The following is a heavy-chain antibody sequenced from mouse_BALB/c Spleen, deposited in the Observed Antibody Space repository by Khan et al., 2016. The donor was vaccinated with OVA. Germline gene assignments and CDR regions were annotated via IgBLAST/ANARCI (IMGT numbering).Heavy chain of an antibody. D-gene: IGHD2-2*01. J-gene: IGHJ4*01. CDR3: ARVGYDGYAMDY. V-gene: IGHV3-2*02. Sequence: EVKLEVSGPGLVKPSQSLSLTCTVTGYSITSDYAWNWIRQFPGNKLEWMGYISYSGSTSYNPSLKSRISITRDTSKNQFFLQLNSVTTEDTATYYGARVGYDGYAMDYWGQGTSVTVSS. CDR1: GYSITSDYA. CDR2: ISYSGST.